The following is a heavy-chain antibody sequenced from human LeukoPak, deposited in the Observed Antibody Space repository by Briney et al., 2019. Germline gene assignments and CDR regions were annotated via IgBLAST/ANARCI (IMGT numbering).Heavy chain of an antibody. D-gene: IGHD3-10*01. V-gene: IGHV4-4*09. J-gene: IGHJ4*02. CDR3: ASSLWFGEFGFDY. CDR1: GGSISSYY. Sequence: PSETLSLTCTVSGGSISSYYWSWFRQPPGKGLEWIGYIYTSGSTNYNPSLKSRVTIPVDTSKNQFSLKLSSVTAADTAVYYCASSLWFGEFGFDYWGQGTLVTVSS. CDR2: IYTSGST.